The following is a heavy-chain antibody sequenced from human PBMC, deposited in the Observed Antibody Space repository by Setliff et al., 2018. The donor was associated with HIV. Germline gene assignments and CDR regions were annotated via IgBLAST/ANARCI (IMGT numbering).Heavy chain of an antibody. Sequence: ASVKVSCKASGYIFTNYGISWVRQAPGQGLEWMGWITGYNGNTNYAEKFQGRVTMTIDTSTSTAYLELSSLRSEDTAVYYCARPVGGTGFDPWGQGTLVTVSS. D-gene: IGHD1-26*01. CDR3: ARPVGGTGFDP. J-gene: IGHJ5*02. V-gene: IGHV1-18*01. CDR1: GYIFTNYG. CDR2: ITGYNGNT.